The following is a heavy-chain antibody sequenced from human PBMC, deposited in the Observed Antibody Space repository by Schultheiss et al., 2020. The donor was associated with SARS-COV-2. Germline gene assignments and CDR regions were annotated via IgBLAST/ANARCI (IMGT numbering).Heavy chain of an antibody. J-gene: IGHJ3*02. CDR3: ANPITIFGVVIVSPIAFDI. V-gene: IGHV3-48*03. CDR1: GFTFSSYE. Sequence: GGSLRLSCAASGFTFSSYEMNWVRQAPGKGLEWVSYISSSGSTIYYADSVKGRFTISRDNAKNSLYLQMNSLRAEDTAVYYCANPITIFGVVIVSPIAFDIWGQGTMVTVSS. CDR2: ISSSGSTI. D-gene: IGHD3-3*01.